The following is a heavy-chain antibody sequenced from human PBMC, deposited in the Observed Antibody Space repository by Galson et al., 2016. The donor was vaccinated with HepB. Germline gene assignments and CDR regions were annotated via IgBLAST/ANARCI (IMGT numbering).Heavy chain of an antibody. Sequence: CAISGDSVYNNGAAWVWIRQSPSRGLEWLGRTFYRSTWENHYTGSVRNRITISPDTSRNQFSLHLNSVTPEDTAVYYCARAVMLGRGMDVWGQGTTVNVS. D-gene: IGHD3-10*01. V-gene: IGHV6-1*01. CDR1: GDSVYNNGAA. J-gene: IGHJ6*02. CDR3: ARAVMLGRGMDV. CDR2: TFYRSTWEN.